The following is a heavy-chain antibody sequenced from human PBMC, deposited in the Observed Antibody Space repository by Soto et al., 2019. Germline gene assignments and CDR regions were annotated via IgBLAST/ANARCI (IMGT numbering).Heavy chain of an antibody. D-gene: IGHD3-22*01. CDR3: AKNRDSSGYYAKYYYYGMDV. Sequence: PGGSLRLSCAASGFTFSSYGMHWVRQAPGKGLEWVAVISYDGSNKYYADSVKGRFTISRDNSKNTLYLQMNSLRAEDTAVYYCAKNRDSSGYYAKYYYYGMDVWGQGTTVTVSS. V-gene: IGHV3-30*18. CDR1: GFTFSSYG. J-gene: IGHJ6*02. CDR2: ISYDGSNK.